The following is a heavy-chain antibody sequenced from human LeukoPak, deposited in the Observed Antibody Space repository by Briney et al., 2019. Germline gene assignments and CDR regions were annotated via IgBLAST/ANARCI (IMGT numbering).Heavy chain of an antibody. CDR1: GGSFSGYY. J-gene: IGHJ4*02. V-gene: IGHV4-34*01. D-gene: IGHD1/OR15-1a*01. CDR3: AREGGLGFGGTGTRRRAYYFDY. CDR2: INHSGST. Sequence: PSETLSLTCAVYGGSFSGYYWSWIRQPPGKGLEWIGEINHSGSTNYNPSLKSRVTISVDTSKNQFSLKLSSVTAADTAVYYCAREGGLGFGGTGTRRRAYYFDYWGQGTLVTVSS.